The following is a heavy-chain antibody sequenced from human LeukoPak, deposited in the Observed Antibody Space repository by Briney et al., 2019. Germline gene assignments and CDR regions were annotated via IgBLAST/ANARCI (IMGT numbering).Heavy chain of an antibody. Sequence: ASVKVSCKASGYTFTGYYMHWVGQAPGQGLEWMGWINPNSGGTNYAQKFQGRVTMTRDTSISTAYMGLSRLRSDDTAVYYCAKDRYGDYEAPFHYYMDAWGRGTTVTVSS. V-gene: IGHV1-2*02. CDR3: AKDRYGDYEAPFHYYMDA. CDR1: GYTFTGYY. CDR2: INPNSGGT. D-gene: IGHD5-12*01. J-gene: IGHJ6*03.